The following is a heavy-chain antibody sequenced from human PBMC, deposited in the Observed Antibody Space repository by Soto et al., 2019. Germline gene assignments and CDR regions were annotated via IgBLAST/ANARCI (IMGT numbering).Heavy chain of an antibody. CDR1: GYTFTSYG. Sequence: QVQLVQSGAEVKKPGASVKVSCKASGYTFTSYGISWVRQAPGQGLEWMGWISAYNGNKNYAQKVQGRVTMTTYTCTSTAYMELRSSRSDDTVVYYCARDGGYSSRWYYYYYGMVVWCQGTTVTVSS. CDR3: ARDGGYSSRWYYYYYGMVV. J-gene: IGHJ6*02. CDR2: ISAYNGNK. D-gene: IGHD6-19*01. V-gene: IGHV1-18*01.